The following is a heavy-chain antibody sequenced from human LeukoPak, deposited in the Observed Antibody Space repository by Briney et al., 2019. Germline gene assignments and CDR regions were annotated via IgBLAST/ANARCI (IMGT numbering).Heavy chain of an antibody. CDR3: ARPPSRGYSSSFEY. V-gene: IGHV5-51*01. CDR2: IYPDESNI. D-gene: IGHD2-2*03. Sequence: GESLKISCKGSGYSFHTYWIALGRQMPGKGAEWRGIIYPDESNIRYSPSFQGQVTISADKSISTAYLQWSSLKASDTAMYYCARPPSRGYSSSFEYWGQGTLVTVSS. CDR1: GYSFHTYW. J-gene: IGHJ4*02.